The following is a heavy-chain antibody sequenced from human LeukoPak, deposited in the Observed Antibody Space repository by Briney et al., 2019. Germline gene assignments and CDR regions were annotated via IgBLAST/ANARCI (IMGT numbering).Heavy chain of an antibody. J-gene: IGHJ5*02. D-gene: IGHD3-10*01. Sequence: PSETLSLTCTVSGGSISSGGYYWGWIRQHPGKGLEWIGYIYYGGSTYFNPSLKSRVIISVDTSKNQFSLKLSSVTAADTAMYYCARAYYYGSGSYNWKRVPNWFDPWGQGTLVTVSS. CDR1: GGSISSGGYY. V-gene: IGHV4-31*03. CDR3: ARAYYYGSGSYNWKRVPNWFDP. CDR2: IYYGGST.